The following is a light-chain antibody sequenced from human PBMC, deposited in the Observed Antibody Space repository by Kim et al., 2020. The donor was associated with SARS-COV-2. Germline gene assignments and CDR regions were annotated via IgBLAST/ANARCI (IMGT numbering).Light chain of an antibody. CDR3: QQLNSYPWT. CDR1: QGIGTY. J-gene: IGKJ1*01. CDR2: RAS. Sequence: IQLTHSPPFLSASVGDRVTITCRASQGIGTYLAWYQQIPGKAPKLLIYRASTLQSGVPSRFSGSGSGTEFTLTISNLQPEDFAIYYCQQLNSYPWTFGQGTKVDIK. V-gene: IGKV1-9*01.